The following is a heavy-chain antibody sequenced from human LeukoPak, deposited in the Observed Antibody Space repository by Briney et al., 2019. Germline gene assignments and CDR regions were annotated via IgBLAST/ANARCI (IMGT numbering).Heavy chain of an antibody. CDR3: ARGSYYDILTGQRGMDV. J-gene: IGHJ6*02. CDR2: IKPEGSET. Sequence: GGSLKLSCVASRFTFSNHYMSWVRQAPGKGLEWVATIKPEGSETFYVDSVKGRFTISRDNAKNSLYLQMNSLRAVDTAVYYCARGSYYDILTGQRGMDVWGQGTTVTVSS. CDR1: RFTFSNHY. D-gene: IGHD3-9*01. V-gene: IGHV3-7*01.